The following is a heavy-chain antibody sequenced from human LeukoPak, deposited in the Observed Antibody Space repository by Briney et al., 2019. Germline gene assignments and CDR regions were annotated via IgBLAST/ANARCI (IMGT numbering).Heavy chain of an antibody. CDR2: ISAYNGNT. D-gene: IGHD2-2*01. J-gene: IGHJ4*02. Sequence: ASVMVSCKASGYTFTSYGISWVRQAPGQGLEWMGWISAYNGNTSYAQKLQGRVTMTTDTSTSTAYMELRSLRSDDTAVYYCARDLMGCSSTSCYSSALDYWGQGTLVTVSS. CDR1: GYTFTSYG. V-gene: IGHV1-18*01. CDR3: ARDLMGCSSTSCYSSALDY.